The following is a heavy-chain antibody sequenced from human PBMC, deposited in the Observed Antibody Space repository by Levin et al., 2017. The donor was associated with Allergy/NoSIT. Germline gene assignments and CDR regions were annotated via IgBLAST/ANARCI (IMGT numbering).Heavy chain of an antibody. Sequence: QPGGSLRLSCAASGFTFSYYWMHWVRQAPGKGLVWVSHINTDGATTTYADSVKGRFTISRDNAKNTLYLQMNSLRAEDTAVYYCVRDRNYGSGSHYGFLDYWGQGTLVTVSS. CDR2: INTDGATT. V-gene: IGHV3-74*01. CDR3: VRDRNYGSGSHYGFLDY. J-gene: IGHJ4*02. D-gene: IGHD3-10*01. CDR1: GFTFSYYW.